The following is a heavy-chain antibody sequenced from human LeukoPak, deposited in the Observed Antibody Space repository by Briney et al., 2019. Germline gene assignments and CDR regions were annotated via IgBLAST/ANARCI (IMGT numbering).Heavy chain of an antibody. CDR1: GGSISSGGYY. D-gene: IGHD1-26*01. CDR2: IYYSGST. Sequence: SETLSLTCTVSGGSISSGGYYWSWIRQHPGKGLEWIGYIYYSGSTYYNPSLKSRVTISVDTSKNQFSLKLSSVTAADTAVYYCARGLVGRYFGWFDPWGQGTLVTVSS. J-gene: IGHJ5*02. V-gene: IGHV4-31*03. CDR3: ARGLVGRYFGWFDP.